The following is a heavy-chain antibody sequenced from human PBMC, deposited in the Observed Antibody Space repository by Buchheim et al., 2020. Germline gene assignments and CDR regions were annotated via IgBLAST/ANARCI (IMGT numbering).Heavy chain of an antibody. CDR3: ARRGYYDSSGYYYPWFDP. D-gene: IGHD3-22*01. CDR2: IYPGDSDT. V-gene: IGHV5-51*01. Sequence: EVQLVQSGAEVKKPGESLKISCKTSGYSFATYWIGWVRQMPGKGLEWVGIIYPGDSDTRYSPSFQGQVTISADKSISPAYLQWSSLKASDTAMYYCARRGYYDSSGYYYPWFDPWGQGTL. J-gene: IGHJ5*02. CDR1: GYSFATYW.